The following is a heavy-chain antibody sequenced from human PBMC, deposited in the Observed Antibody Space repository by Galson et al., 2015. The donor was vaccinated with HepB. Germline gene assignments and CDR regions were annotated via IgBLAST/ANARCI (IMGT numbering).Heavy chain of an antibody. CDR3: TLGEYYDFWWRFDP. Sequence: SLRLSCAASGFTFGDYAMSWFRQAPGKGLEWVGFIRSKAYGGTTEYAASVKGRFTISRDDSKSIAYLQMNSLKTEDTAVYYCTLGEYYDFWWRFDPWGQGTLVTVSS. D-gene: IGHD3-3*01. V-gene: IGHV3-49*03. CDR1: GFTFGDYA. CDR2: IRSKAYGGTT. J-gene: IGHJ5*02.